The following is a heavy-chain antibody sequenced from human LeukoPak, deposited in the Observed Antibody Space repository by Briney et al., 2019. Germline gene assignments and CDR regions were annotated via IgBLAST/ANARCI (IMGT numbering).Heavy chain of an antibody. Sequence: QPGRSLRLSCAASGFTFSSYGMHWVRQAPGKGLEWMAVISYDGSNKYYADSVKGRFTISRDNSKNTLYLQMNSLRAEDTAVYYCSKDGRGYCSSTSCYRDGMDVWGKGTTVTVSS. CDR3: SKDGRGYCSSTSCYRDGMDV. CDR2: ISYDGSNK. V-gene: IGHV3-30*18. J-gene: IGHJ6*04. CDR1: GFTFSSYG. D-gene: IGHD2-2*01.